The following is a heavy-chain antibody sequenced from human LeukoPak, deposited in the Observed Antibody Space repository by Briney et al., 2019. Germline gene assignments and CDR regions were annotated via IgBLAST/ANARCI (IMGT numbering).Heavy chain of an antibody. Sequence: PGASLSLSCSASGFIFSTSAMTWVPQAPGKGLDWDSYNPASGTTYCADSVKGRFTISRDISNNALYLQMNGLRADDTALYYCAKDRYDTSVWPYYYAMDVWGQGTTVTVSS. D-gene: IGHD3-22*01. CDR2: NPASGTT. CDR3: AKDRYDTSVWPYYYAMDV. V-gene: IGHV3-23*01. J-gene: IGHJ6*02. CDR1: GFIFSTSA.